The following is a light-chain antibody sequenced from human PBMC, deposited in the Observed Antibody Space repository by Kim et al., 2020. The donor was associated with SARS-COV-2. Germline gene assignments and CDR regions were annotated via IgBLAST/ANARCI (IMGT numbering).Light chain of an antibody. J-gene: IGKJ1*01. CDR3: QRYNSAPWT. CDR2: AAS. Sequence: AAVGDRVTINCRERQDISNYLAWFQHKPGKAPKLLIYAASALHSEVPSRFSGSGSGTEFTLTISSLQPEDVATFYCQRYNSAPWTFGQGTKVEIK. V-gene: IGKV1-27*01. CDR1: QDISNY.